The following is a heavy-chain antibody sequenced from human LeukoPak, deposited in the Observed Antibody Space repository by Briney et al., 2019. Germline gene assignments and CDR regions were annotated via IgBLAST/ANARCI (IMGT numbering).Heavy chain of an antibody. J-gene: IGHJ4*02. CDR2: IWYDGSNK. V-gene: IGHV3-33*01. Sequence: GGSLRLSCAASGFTFSSYGMHWVRQAPGKGLEWVAVIWYDGSNKYYADSVKGRFTISRDNSKNTLYLQMNSLRAEDTAVYYCARPFSQLAPTDMGYWGQGTLVTVSS. CDR3: ARPFSQLAPTDMGY. D-gene: IGHD2-2*01. CDR1: GFTFSSYG.